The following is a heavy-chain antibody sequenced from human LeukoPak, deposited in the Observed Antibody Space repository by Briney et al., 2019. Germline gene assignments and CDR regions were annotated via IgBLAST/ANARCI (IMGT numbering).Heavy chain of an antibody. Sequence: PGGSLRLSCAASAFTFSSYTMTWVRQAPGKGPEWVSSISTSGAYINYADSLQGRFTISRDNAKNSLFLQMNSLRAEDTAVYYCAKAGDSCGYYPPEWFDPWGQGTLITVSS. CDR1: AFTFSSYT. J-gene: IGHJ5*02. D-gene: IGHD3-22*01. CDR2: ISTSGAYI. V-gene: IGHV3-21*01. CDR3: AKAGDSCGYYPPEWFDP.